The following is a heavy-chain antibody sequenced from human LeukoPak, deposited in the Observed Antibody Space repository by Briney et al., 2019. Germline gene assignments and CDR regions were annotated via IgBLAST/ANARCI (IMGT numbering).Heavy chain of an antibody. D-gene: IGHD5-12*01. CDR3: ARGGYSGPSDY. J-gene: IGHJ4*02. CDR2: ISNTGSTV. CDR1: GFTFSSYE. V-gene: IGHV3-48*03. Sequence: GGSLRLSCSASGFTFSSYEMNWVRQAPGKGLEWGSYISNTGSTVYYADSVKGRFTISRDNAKNSLYLQMNSLRAEDTAVYYGARGGYSGPSDYWGQGTLVTVSS.